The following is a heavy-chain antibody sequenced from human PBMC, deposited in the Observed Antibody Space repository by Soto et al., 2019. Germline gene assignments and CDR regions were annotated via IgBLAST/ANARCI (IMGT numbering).Heavy chain of an antibody. CDR1: GGTFSSYA. Sequence: SVKVSCKASGGTFSSYAISWVRQAPGQGLEWMGGIIPIFGTANYAQKLQGRVTITADESTSTAYMELSSLRSEDTAVYYCARDDWVWSGRNYYYYYGMDVWGQGTTVTVSS. D-gene: IGHD3-3*01. J-gene: IGHJ6*02. CDR3: ARDDWVWSGRNYYYYYGMDV. V-gene: IGHV1-69*13. CDR2: IIPIFGTA.